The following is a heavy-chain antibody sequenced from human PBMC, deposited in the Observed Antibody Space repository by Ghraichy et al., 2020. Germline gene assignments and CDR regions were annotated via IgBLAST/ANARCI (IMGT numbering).Heavy chain of an antibody. J-gene: IGHJ5*02. CDR2: ISGSGGST. D-gene: IGHD2-2*01. CDR3: AKGSRNYCSSTSCNPGNWFDP. Sequence: GGSLRLSCAASGFTFSSYAMSWVRQAPGKGLEWVSAISGSGGSTYYADSVKGRFTISRDNSKNTLYLQMNSLRAEDTAVYYCAKGSRNYCSSTSCNPGNWFDPWGQGTLVTVSS. V-gene: IGHV3-23*01. CDR1: GFTFSSYA.